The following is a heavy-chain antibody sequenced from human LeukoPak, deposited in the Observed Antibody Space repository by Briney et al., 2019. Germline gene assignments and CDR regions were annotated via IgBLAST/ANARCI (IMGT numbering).Heavy chain of an antibody. Sequence: SETLSLTCAVYGGSFSGYYWSWIRQPPGKGLEWIGEINHSGSTNYNPSLKSRVTISVDTSKNQFSLKLSSVTAADTAVYYCARLLGYSYGYGMDVWGQGTTVTVSS. J-gene: IGHJ6*02. CDR2: INHSGST. CDR1: GGSFSGYY. CDR3: ARLLGYSYGYGMDV. V-gene: IGHV4-34*01. D-gene: IGHD5-18*01.